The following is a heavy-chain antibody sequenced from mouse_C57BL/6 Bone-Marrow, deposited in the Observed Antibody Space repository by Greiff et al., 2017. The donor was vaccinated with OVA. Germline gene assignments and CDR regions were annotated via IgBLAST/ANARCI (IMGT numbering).Heavy chain of an antibody. CDR3: ARERGLSYAMDY. CDR1: GYTFTSYW. Sequence: QVQLKQPGAELVKPGASVKLSCKASGYTFTSYWMHWVKQRPGQGLEWIGMIHPNSGSTNYNEKFKSKATLTVDKSSSTAYMQLSSLTSEDSAVYYCARERGLSYAMDYWGQGTSVTVSS. D-gene: IGHD2-4*01. V-gene: IGHV1-64*01. CDR2: IHPNSGST. J-gene: IGHJ4*01.